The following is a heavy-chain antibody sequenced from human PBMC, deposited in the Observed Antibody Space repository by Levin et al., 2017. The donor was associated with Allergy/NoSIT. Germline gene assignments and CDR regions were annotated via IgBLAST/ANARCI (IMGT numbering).Heavy chain of an antibody. J-gene: IGHJ5*02. CDR1: GFTISSYW. V-gene: IGHV3-74*01. D-gene: IGHD2-15*01. CDR2: INSDGSST. Sequence: HPGGSLRLSCAASGFTISSYWMHWVRQAPGKGPVWVSRINSDGSSTTYADSVKGRFTISRDNAKNTLFLQMNSLRAEDTAVYYCARNREGDCSGGSCLNWFEPWGQGTLVTVSS. CDR3: ARNREGDCSGGSCLNWFEP.